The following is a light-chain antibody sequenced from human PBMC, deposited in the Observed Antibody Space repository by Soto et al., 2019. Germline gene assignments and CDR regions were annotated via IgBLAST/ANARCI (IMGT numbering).Light chain of an antibody. V-gene: IGKV1-17*03. CDR1: QGISNH. Sequence: DIKMTQSPSAMSASVGDRVTITCRASQGISNHLVWFQQKPGKVPKRLIYDASYLQTGVPSRFSGSGSGTEFTLTISSLQPEDFGTYYCRQHTNFPITFGQGTRLEAK. J-gene: IGKJ5*01. CDR3: RQHTNFPIT. CDR2: DAS.